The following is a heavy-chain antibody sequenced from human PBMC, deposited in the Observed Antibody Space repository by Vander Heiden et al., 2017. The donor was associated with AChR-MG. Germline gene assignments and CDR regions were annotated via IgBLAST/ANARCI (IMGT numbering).Heavy chain of an antibody. J-gene: IGHJ3*02. V-gene: IGHV3-30-3*01. Sequence: QVQLVESGGGVVQPGRSLRLSCAASGFTFSSYAMHWVRQAPGKGLEWVAVISDDGSNNYYADSVKGRFTISRDNSKNTLYLQMNSLRAEDTAVYYCARGTIRGAFDIWGQGTMVTVSS. CDR3: ARGTIRGAFDI. CDR2: ISDDGSNN. CDR1: GFTFSSYA. D-gene: IGHD1-7*01.